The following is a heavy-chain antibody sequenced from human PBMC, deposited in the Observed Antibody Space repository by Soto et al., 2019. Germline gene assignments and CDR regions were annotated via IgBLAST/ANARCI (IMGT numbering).Heavy chain of an antibody. D-gene: IGHD3-3*01. CDR2: IWYDGSNK. J-gene: IGHJ6*02. CDR3: ARERDYDFWSGYYLPYYYGMDV. Sequence: GSLRLSCAASGFTFSSYGMHWVRQAPGKGLEWVAVIWYDGSNKYYADSVKGRFTISRDNSKNTLYLQMNSLRAEDTAVYYCARERDYDFWSGYYLPYYYGMDVWGQGTTVTVSS. CDR1: GFTFSSYG. V-gene: IGHV3-33*01.